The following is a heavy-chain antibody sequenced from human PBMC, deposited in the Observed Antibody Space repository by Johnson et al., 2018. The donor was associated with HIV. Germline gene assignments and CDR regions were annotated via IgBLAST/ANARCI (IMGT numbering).Heavy chain of an antibody. D-gene: IGHD3-10*01. CDR1: GFTVSNNY. Sequence: VQLVESGGDVVQPGGSLRLSCAASGFTVSNNYMSWVRQAPGKGLEWVSVIYSGGSTYYADSVKGRFTISRDNSKNTLYLQMNSLRAEDTAVYYCASVNSGAFNFWGQGTMVTVSS. V-gene: IGHV3-53*01. CDR3: ASVNSGAFNF. J-gene: IGHJ3*01. CDR2: IYSGGST.